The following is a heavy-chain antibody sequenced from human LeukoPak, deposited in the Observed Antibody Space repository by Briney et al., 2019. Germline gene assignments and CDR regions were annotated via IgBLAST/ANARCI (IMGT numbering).Heavy chain of an antibody. J-gene: IGHJ5*02. CDR2: IYYSGST. D-gene: IGHD2-2*01. V-gene: IGHV4-39*01. CDR1: GGSISSSSYY. CDR3: ASVYCSSTSCYHLWFDP. Sequence: SETLSLTCTVSGGSISSSSYYWGWIRQPPGKGLEWIGSIYYSGSTYYNPSLKSRVTISVDTSKNQFSLKLSSVTAADTAVYYCASVYCSSTSCYHLWFDPWGQGTLVTVSS.